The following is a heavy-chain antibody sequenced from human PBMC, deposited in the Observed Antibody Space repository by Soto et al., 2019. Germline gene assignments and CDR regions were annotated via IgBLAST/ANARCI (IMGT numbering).Heavy chain of an antibody. CDR2: AYYSGST. J-gene: IGHJ5*02. CDR3: ARDRSTYGGGGTGEVKENWFDP. Sequence: SETLSLTCSVSGGSISHYYWSWIRQSPGRGLEWIGYAYYSGSTDYNPSLKSRVTMSVDTSKNQVSLKLNSVTTADTAVYYCARDRSTYGGGGTGEVKENWFDPWGPGTLVTVSS. CDR1: GGSISHYY. V-gene: IGHV4-59*01. D-gene: IGHD2-8*01.